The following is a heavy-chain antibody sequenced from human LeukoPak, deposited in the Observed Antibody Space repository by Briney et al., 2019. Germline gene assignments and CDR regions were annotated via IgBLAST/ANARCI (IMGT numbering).Heavy chain of an antibody. J-gene: IGHJ4*02. CDR1: GFTFSTYW. CDR2: ISGSGGST. V-gene: IGHV3-23*01. Sequence: GGSLRLSCVASGFTFSTYWMSWVRQAPGKGLEWVSAISGSGGSTYYADSVKGRFTISRDNSKNTLYLQMNSLRVEDTAVYYCARRAGAHSHPYDYWGQGTLVTVSS. D-gene: IGHD4/OR15-4a*01. CDR3: ARRAGAHSHPYDY.